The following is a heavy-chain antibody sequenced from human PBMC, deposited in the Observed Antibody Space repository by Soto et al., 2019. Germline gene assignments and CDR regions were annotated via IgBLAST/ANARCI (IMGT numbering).Heavy chain of an antibody. CDR3: ATAPSSGWSRWFDP. D-gene: IGHD6-19*01. Sequence: ASVKGSCKASGYSFTGYYIHWVRQAPRQGLEWLGWINPNGGDTNYAQKFQGWVTMTGDTATSTAYMELSSLRSEDTAVYYCATAPSSGWSRWFDPWGQGTLVTVSS. CDR1: GYSFTGYY. J-gene: IGHJ5*02. CDR2: INPNGGDT. V-gene: IGHV1-2*04.